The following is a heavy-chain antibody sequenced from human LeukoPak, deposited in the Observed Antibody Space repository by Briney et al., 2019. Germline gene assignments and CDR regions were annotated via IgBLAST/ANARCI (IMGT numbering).Heavy chain of an antibody. Sequence: ASVKVSCKASGYTFTSYGISWVRQAPGQGLEWMGWISAYNGNTNYAQKLQGRVTMTTDTSTSTAYVELRSLRSDDTAVYYCARDRAYQLLYRRVVDYYGMDVWGQGTTVTVSS. CDR3: ARDRAYQLLYRRVVDYYGMDV. CDR2: ISAYNGNT. J-gene: IGHJ6*02. CDR1: GYTFTSYG. D-gene: IGHD2-2*02. V-gene: IGHV1-18*01.